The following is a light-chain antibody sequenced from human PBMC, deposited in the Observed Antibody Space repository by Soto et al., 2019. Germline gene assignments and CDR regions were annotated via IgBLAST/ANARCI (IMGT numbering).Light chain of an antibody. Sequence: QSVLTQPPSASGSPGQSVTISCTGTSSDVGGYKYVSWYQQHPGKAPKLMIYEVSKRPSGVPDRFSGSKSGNTASLTVSGLQAEDEADYYCSSYAGRNNWVFGGGTKVTVL. CDR2: EVS. CDR3: SSYAGRNNWV. V-gene: IGLV2-8*01. J-gene: IGLJ3*02. CDR1: SSDVGGYKY.